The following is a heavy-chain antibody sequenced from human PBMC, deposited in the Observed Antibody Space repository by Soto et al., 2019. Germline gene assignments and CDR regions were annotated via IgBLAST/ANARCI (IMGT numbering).Heavy chain of an antibody. CDR1: GGTFSSYA. CDR3: ARDGDIVVVVAATPRYYYYGMDV. V-gene: IGHV1-18*01. D-gene: IGHD2-15*01. J-gene: IGHJ6*02. CDR2: ISAYNGNT. Sequence: QVQLVQSGAEVKKPGSSVKVSCKASGGTFSSYAISWVRQAPGQGLEWMGWISAYNGNTNYAQKLQGRVTMTTDTSTSTAYMELRSLRSDDTAVYYCARDGDIVVVVAATPRYYYYGMDVWGQGTTVTVSS.